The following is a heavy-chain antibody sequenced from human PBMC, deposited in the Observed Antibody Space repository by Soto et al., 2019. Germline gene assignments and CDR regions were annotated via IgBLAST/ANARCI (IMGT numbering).Heavy chain of an antibody. V-gene: IGHV4-59*01. CDR1: GGSISSYY. CDR3: ASNYGDYQSFDY. CDR2: IYYSGST. Sequence: SETLSLTCTVSGGSISSYYWSWIRQPPGKGLEWIGYIYYSGSTNYNPSLKSRVTISVDTSKNQFSLKLSSVTAADTAVYYCASNYGDYQSFDYWGQGTLVTVS. D-gene: IGHD4-17*01. J-gene: IGHJ4*02.